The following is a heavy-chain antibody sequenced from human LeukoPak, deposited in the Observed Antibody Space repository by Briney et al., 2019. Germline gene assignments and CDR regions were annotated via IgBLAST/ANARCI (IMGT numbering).Heavy chain of an antibody. CDR3: ASERRRFLEWLLFDY. J-gene: IGHJ4*02. V-gene: IGHV4-38-2*02. CDR1: GYSISSGYY. D-gene: IGHD3-3*01. CDR2: IYHSGST. Sequence: SETLSLTCTVSGYSISSGYYWGWIRQPPGKGLEWIGSIYHSGSTYYNPSLKSRVTISVDTSKIQFSLMLSSVTAADTAVYYCASERRRFLEWLLFDYWGQGTLVTVSS.